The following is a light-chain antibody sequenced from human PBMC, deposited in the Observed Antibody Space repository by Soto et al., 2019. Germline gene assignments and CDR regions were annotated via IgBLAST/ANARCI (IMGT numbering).Light chain of an antibody. CDR1: QSVSSY. J-gene: IGKJ5*01. V-gene: IGKV3-11*01. CDR3: QQRSTGAIT. Sequence: EIVLTQSPATLSLSPGEKATISCRVSQSVSSYLAWYQQKPGQAPRLLIYDASNRATGIPARFSGSGSGTYFTLTISSLEPEDFAVYYCQQRSTGAITFGQGTRLEIK. CDR2: DAS.